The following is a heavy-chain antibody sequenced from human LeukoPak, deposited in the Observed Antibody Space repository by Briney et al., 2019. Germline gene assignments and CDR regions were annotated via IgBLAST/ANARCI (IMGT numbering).Heavy chain of an antibody. D-gene: IGHD2-21*02. J-gene: IGHJ4*02. CDR1: GGSISSGDYY. CDR2: IYTSGST. Sequence: SQTLSLTCTVSGGSISSGDYYWSWIRQPAGKGLEWIGRIYTSGSTNYNPSLKSRVTMSVDTSKNQFSLKLSSVTAADTAVYYCAREAGRDCGGDCYYYWGQGTLVTVSS. V-gene: IGHV4-61*02. CDR3: AREAGRDCGGDCYYY.